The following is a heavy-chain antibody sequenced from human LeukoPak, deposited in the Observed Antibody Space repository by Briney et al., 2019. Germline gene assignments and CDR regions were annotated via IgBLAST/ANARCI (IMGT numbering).Heavy chain of an antibody. CDR1: GYTFTSYG. Sequence: ASVKVSCKASGYTFTSYGISWVRQAPGQGLEWMAWISGYNGNTSCAQKFQGRVTMATDTSTGTAYMEVRSLRSDDTAVYYCARDERSSCRGDSCYYFDYWGQGTLVTVSP. D-gene: IGHD2-15*01. J-gene: IGHJ4*02. CDR2: ISGYNGNT. CDR3: ARDERSSCRGDSCYYFDY. V-gene: IGHV1-18*01.